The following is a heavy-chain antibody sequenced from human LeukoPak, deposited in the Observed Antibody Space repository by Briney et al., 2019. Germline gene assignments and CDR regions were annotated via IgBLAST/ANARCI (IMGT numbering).Heavy chain of an antibody. CDR3: ARDSLLSSDWSLNWFDP. CDR1: GFSFSNYW. CDR2: INSDGSGT. Sequence: GSLRLSCAASGFSFSNYWMHWVRQAPGKGLVWVPRINSDGSGTNYADSVKGRFTISRDNAKNTLHLQMNSLRAEDTAMYYCARDSLLSSDWSLNWFDPWGQGTPVTVSS. D-gene: IGHD6-19*01. V-gene: IGHV3-74*01. J-gene: IGHJ5*02.